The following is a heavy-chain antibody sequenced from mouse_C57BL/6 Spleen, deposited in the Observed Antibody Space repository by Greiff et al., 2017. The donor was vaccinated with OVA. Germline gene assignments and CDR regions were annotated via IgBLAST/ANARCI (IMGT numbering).Heavy chain of an antibody. J-gene: IGHJ2*01. CDR1: GYTFTSYW. D-gene: IGHD4-1*01. CDR3: ARSLTGTLYFDY. CDR2: IDPSDSYT. V-gene: IGHV1-50*01. Sequence: VQLQQPGAELVKPGASVKLSCKASGYTFTSYWMQWVKQRPGQGLEWIGEIDPSDSYTNYNQKFKGKATLTVDTSYSTAYMQLSSLTSEDSAVYYCARSLTGTLYFDYWGQGTTLTVSS.